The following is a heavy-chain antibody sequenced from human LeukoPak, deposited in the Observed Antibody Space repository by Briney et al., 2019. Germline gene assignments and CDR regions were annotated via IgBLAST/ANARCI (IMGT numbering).Heavy chain of an antibody. CDR2: IYPGDSDT. J-gene: IGHJ6*02. CDR1: GYDFTIYW. CDR3: ARHDRGYYFGLDV. Sequence: PGESLKISCKGSGYDFTIYWIAWVRQMPGKGLEWMGIIYPGDSDTRYSPSFQGQVTISADKSISTAYLQWSSLKASDTAMYYCARHDRGYYFGLDVWGQGTTVTVSS. V-gene: IGHV5-51*01.